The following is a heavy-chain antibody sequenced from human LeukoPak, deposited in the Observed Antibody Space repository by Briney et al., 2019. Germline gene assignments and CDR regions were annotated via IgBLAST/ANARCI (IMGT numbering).Heavy chain of an antibody. CDR2: FDVEGGET. D-gene: IGHD1-14*01. CDR3: ARERGIRDAFDF. Sequence: ASVKVSCKVSGYTLTELSMHWVRQAPGKGLEWMGGFDVEGGETIYARKFQGRVTLTRDTSATTAYLEVSSLRPEDMAVYYCARERGIRDAFDFWGQGTMVTVSS. J-gene: IGHJ3*01. CDR1: GYTLTELS. V-gene: IGHV1-24*01.